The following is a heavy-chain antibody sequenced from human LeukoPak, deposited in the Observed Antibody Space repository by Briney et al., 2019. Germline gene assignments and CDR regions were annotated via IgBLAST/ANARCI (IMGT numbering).Heavy chain of an antibody. D-gene: IGHD5-18*01. Sequence: PGGSLRLSCAASGFTFSSYAMSWVRQAPGKGLEWVSAISGSGGSTYYADSVKGRFTISRDNAKNSLYLQMSSLTAEDTAVYYCARRATTERGHSYGLDYWGQGTLVTVSS. V-gene: IGHV3-23*01. CDR1: GFTFSSYA. J-gene: IGHJ4*02. CDR2: ISGSGGST. CDR3: ARRATTERGHSYGLDY.